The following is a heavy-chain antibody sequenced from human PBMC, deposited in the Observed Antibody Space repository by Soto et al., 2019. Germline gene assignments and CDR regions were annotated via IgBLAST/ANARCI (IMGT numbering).Heavy chain of an antibody. V-gene: IGHV3-30*18. CDR2: ISYDGSNK. J-gene: IGHJ4*02. Sequence: QVQLVESGGGVVQPGRSLRLSCAASGFTFSSYGMHWVRQAPGKGLEWVAVISYDGSNKYYADSVKGRFTISRDNSKNTLYLQMNSLRAEDTGVYYCAKGYHYFDYWGQGTLVTVSS. CDR3: AKGYHYFDY. CDR1: GFTFSSYG. D-gene: IGHD1-20*01.